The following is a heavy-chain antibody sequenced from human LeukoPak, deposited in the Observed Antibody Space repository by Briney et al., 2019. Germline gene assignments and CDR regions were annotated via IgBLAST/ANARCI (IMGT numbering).Heavy chain of an antibody. V-gene: IGHV3-23*01. J-gene: IGHJ4*02. CDR1: GFTFSSYA. CDR3: ARVPLYDSSAT. Sequence: GGSLRLSCAASGFTFSSYAMSWVRQAPGKGLEWVSAISGSGGSTYYADSVKGRFTISRDNSKNTLYLQMNSLRAEDTAVYYCARVPLYDSSATWGQGTLVTVSS. D-gene: IGHD3-22*01. CDR2: ISGSGGST.